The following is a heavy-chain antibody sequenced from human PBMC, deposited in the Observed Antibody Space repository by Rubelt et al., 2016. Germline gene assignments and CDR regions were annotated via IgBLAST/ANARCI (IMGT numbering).Heavy chain of an antibody. CDR3: ARTYRYYSDY. Sequence: QLQLKESAPGLVKPSQTLSLTCTVSGGSIRSGGYYWTWIRKHPGKGLEWIGYLYYSGSNHYHPSTQSPVTISVDTSKNQFSLKVYSVTAADTAVYYCARTYRYYSDYWGQGTLVTVSS. CDR2: LYYSGSN. J-gene: IGHJ4*02. CDR1: GGSIRSGGYY. V-gene: IGHV4-31*01. D-gene: IGHD1-26*01.